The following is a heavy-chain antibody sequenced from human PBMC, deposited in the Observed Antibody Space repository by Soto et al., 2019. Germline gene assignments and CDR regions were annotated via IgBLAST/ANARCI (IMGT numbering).Heavy chain of an antibody. D-gene: IGHD2-8*01. J-gene: IGHJ1*01. CDR1: GFTFRGYA. Sequence: QGPLVEFGGGVVQPGSSLRLSCAGTGFTFRGYAMHWVRQAPGKGLEWVAVITKGGSNKYYADSVKGRFNISRDNPKNSLYLQINSLRPDDMALNDWAKCTSCTTIRWYLEAIQRWGQGTLGTV. V-gene: IGHV3-30*18. CDR3: AKCTSCTTIRWYLEAIQR. CDR2: ITKGGSNK.